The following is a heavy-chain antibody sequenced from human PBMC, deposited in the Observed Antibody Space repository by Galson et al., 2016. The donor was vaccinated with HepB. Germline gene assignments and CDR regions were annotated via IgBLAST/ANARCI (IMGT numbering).Heavy chain of an antibody. CDR1: GLTVSSNY. V-gene: IGHV3-53*04. Sequence: SLRLSCAASGLTVSSNYVTWVRQAPGKGLEWVSIMYRGGTKYYADPVQGRFTIARHDSTNTLELQMNSLRNDDTAVYYCARAWSGGGMDVWGQGTTVIVSS. J-gene: IGHJ6*02. D-gene: IGHD3-10*01. CDR3: ARAWSGGGMDV. CDR2: MYRGGTK.